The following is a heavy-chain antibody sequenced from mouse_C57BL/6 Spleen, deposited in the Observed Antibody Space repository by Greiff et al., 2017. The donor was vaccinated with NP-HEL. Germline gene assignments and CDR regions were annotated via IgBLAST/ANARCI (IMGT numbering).Heavy chain of an antibody. V-gene: IGHV1-26*01. CDR1: GYTFTDYY. CDR3: ASAYGSSYDYAMDY. Sequence: EVQLQQSGPELVKPGASVKISCKASGYTFTDYYMNWVKQSHGKSLEWIGDINPNNGGTSYNQKFKGKATLTVDKSSSTAYMELRSLTSEDSAVYYCASAYGSSYDYAMDYWGQGTSVTVSS. D-gene: IGHD1-1*01. J-gene: IGHJ4*01. CDR2: INPNNGGT.